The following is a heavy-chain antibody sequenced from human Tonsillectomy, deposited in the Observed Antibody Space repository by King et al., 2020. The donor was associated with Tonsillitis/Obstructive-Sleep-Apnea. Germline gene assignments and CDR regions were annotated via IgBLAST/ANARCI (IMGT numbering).Heavy chain of an antibody. V-gene: IGHV3-15*01. CDR3: NTAWGGGWFDP. J-gene: IGHJ5*02. CDR1: GFTFNYAW. CDR2: IKSKSDGGTT. Sequence: DVQLVESGGGLVKPGVSLRLSCAASGFTFNYAWMSWVRQAPGKGLEWVGRIKSKSDGGTTDYAAPVKGRFTISRDDSKNTLYLQMNGLQTEDTAVYYCNTAWGGGWFDPWGQGTLVTVSS. D-gene: IGHD3-16*01.